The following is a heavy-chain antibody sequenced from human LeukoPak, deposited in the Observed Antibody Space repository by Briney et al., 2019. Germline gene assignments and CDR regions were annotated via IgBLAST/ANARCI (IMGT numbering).Heavy chain of an antibody. CDR1: GYTFTSYG. CDR2: ISAYNGNT. D-gene: IGHD4-17*01. CDR3: ARGAGDYNFDY. Sequence: ASVKVSCKASGYTFTSYGISWVRQAPGQGLEWMGWISAYNGNTNYAQKFQGRVTMTRNTSISTAYMELSSLRSEDTAVYYCARGAGDYNFDYWGQGTLVTVSS. J-gene: IGHJ4*02. V-gene: IGHV1-18*01.